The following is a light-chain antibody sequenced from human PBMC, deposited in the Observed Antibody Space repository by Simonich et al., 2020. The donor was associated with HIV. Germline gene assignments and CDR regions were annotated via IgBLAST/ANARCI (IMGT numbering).Light chain of an antibody. Sequence: DIVMTQSPASLAVSLGERATINCKSSQCFLYSSNNKNYLACYQQKPGQPPKLLIYWASTREAGVPDRFSGSGSGTDFTLTISSLQAEDVAVYYCQQYYSTPLTFGGGTKVEIK. CDR2: WAS. CDR1: QCFLYSSNNKNY. CDR3: QQYYSTPLT. J-gene: IGKJ4*01. V-gene: IGKV4-1*01.